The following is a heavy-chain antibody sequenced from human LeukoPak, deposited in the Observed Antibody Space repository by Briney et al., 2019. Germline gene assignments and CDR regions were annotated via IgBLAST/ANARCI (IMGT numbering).Heavy chain of an antibody. V-gene: IGHV3-30*04. CDR1: GFTFSSYA. CDR2: ISYDGSNK. Sequence: GGSLRLSCAASGFTFSSYAMHWVRQAPGKGLEWVAVISYDGSNKYYADSVRGRFTISRDNSKNTLYLQMNSLRAEDTAVYYCASGPCCSSTSCSTPFDYWGQGTLVTVSS. CDR3: ASGPCCSSTSCSTPFDY. J-gene: IGHJ4*02. D-gene: IGHD2-2*02.